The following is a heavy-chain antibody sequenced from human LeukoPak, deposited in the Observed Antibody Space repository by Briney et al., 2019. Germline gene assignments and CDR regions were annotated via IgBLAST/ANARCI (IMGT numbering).Heavy chain of an antibody. V-gene: IGHV3-30*04. D-gene: IGHD3-10*01. J-gene: IGHJ5*02. CDR1: GFTFSNFP. Sequence: GGSLRLSCAASGFTFSNFPMHWVRQAPGKGLQWVAVISFGGTNKYYTDSVKGRFTISRDNSKNTLYLQMNSLRAEDTAVYYCARDYYGSHPGFDPWGQGTLVTVSS. CDR2: ISFGGTNK. CDR3: ARDYYGSHPGFDP.